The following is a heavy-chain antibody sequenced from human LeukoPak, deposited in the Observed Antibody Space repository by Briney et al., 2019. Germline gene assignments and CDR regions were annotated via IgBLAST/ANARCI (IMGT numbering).Heavy chain of an antibody. J-gene: IGHJ5*02. D-gene: IGHD6-19*01. Sequence: ASVKVSCKASGYTFTGYYIHWVRQAPGQGLEWMVWINPNSGGTNYAQKFQGRVTMTRGTSISTAYMELSRLRSDGTAVYYCARSRPGSSGWYRWFDPWGQGTLVTVSS. CDR2: INPNSGGT. CDR1: GYTFTGYY. CDR3: ARSRPGSSGWYRWFDP. V-gene: IGHV1-2*02.